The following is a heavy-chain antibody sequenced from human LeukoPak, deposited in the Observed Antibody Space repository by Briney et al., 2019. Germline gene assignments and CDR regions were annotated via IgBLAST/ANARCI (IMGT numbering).Heavy chain of an antibody. CDR2: ICHNGKT. CDR3: ARGADSSGEDYFDY. CDR1: GGSLSTYF. Sequence: ASETLSLTCTVSGGSLSTYFWSWVRQPPGKGLEWIGHICHNGKTNSNPSLKSRVTMSVDTSKNQFSLKLSSVTAADTAVYYCARGADSSGEDYFDYWGQGTLVTVSS. V-gene: IGHV4-59*12. J-gene: IGHJ4*02. D-gene: IGHD3-22*01.